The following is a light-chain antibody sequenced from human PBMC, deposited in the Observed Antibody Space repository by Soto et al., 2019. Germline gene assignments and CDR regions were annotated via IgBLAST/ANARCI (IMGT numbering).Light chain of an antibody. V-gene: IGKV3-20*01. CDR3: QQYGSSPRA. CDR2: GAS. J-gene: IGKJ3*01. CDR1: QSVSSSY. Sequence: IVLRQSPDTQSLSPGEGATLSCRVSQSVSSSYLAWYQQEPGQASGRLVYGASSSATCIPDMFSGSVSWTDFTLTISRLEPEDFAVYYCQQYGSSPRAFGPGTKVDIK.